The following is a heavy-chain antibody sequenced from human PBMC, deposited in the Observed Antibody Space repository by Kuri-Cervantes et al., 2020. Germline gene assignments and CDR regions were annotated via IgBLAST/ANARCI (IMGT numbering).Heavy chain of an antibody. CDR1: GGSFSGYY. CDR3: ARSAKYYDFWSGYYNPGVWYYYYYMDV. Sequence: SETLSLTCAVYGGSFSGYYWSWIRQPPGKGLEWIGEINHSGSTNYNPSLKSRVTISVDTSKNQFSLKLSSVTAADTAVHYCARSAKYYDFWSGYYNPGVWYYYYYMDVWGKGTTVTVSS. CDR2: INHSGST. D-gene: IGHD3-3*01. V-gene: IGHV4-34*01. J-gene: IGHJ6*03.